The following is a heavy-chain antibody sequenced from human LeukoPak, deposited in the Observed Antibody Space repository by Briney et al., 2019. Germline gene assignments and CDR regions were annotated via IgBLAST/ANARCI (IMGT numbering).Heavy chain of an antibody. CDR3: ARGLALRDRWRKWEGFGY. D-gene: IGHD1-26*01. J-gene: IGHJ4*02. Sequence: PGGSLRLSCAASGFTFSSYGMHWVRQAPGKGLEWVAVIWYDGSNKYYADSVKGRFTISRDNSKNTLYLQMNSLRAEDTAVYYCARGLALRDRWRKWEGFGYWGQGTLVTVSS. V-gene: IGHV3-33*01. CDR1: GFTFSSYG. CDR2: IWYDGSNK.